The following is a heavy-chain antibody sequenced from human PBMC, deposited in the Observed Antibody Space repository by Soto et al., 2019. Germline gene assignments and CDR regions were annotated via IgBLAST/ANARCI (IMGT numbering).Heavy chain of an antibody. V-gene: IGHV3-23*01. CDR1: GFPVKSYP. CDR2: IIGSDGST. Sequence: EVQLLESGGDLAQPGGSLRLSCAASGFPVKSYPMSWVRQVPGKGLEWVSGIIGSDGSTYYADSAKGRFTISRDISKNVVYLQMNSLRVDDTAVYYCAKDKRPDGAWDFDYWGQGTLVTVSS. CDR3: AKDKRPDGAWDFDY. J-gene: IGHJ4*02. D-gene: IGHD1-1*01.